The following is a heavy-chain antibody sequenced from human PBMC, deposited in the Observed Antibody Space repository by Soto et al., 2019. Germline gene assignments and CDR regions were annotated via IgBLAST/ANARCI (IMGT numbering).Heavy chain of an antibody. V-gene: IGHV4-39*01. J-gene: IGHJ4*02. CDR1: GGSISSSSHY. CDR3: ARHGYYDSGAYYGFDY. CDR2: IYYSGST. D-gene: IGHD3-22*01. Sequence: SETLSLTCTVSGGSISSSSHYWGWIRQPPGKGLEWIGTIYYSGSTYYNPSLKSRVTISADTSKNQFSLKLSSVTAADTAVYYCARHGYYDSGAYYGFDYWGQGTLVTVSS.